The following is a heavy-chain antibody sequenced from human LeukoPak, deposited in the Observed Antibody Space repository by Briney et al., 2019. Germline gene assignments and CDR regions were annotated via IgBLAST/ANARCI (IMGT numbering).Heavy chain of an antibody. Sequence: SETLSLSCTVSGGSIINYYWSWLRQPRGKGLEWIGYIHSSGSTNSDPSLRSRVPLSVDTSKNQLSLNLSSVTAADTAVYFCARDTYYYYSTSWSDVFDIWGRGTMVTVSS. J-gene: IGHJ3*02. CDR1: GGSIINYY. CDR3: ARDTYYYYSTSWSDVFDI. V-gene: IGHV4-59*01. D-gene: IGHD3-22*01. CDR2: IHSSGST.